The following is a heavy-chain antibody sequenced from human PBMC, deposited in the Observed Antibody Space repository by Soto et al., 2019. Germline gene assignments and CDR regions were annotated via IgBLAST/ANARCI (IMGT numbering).Heavy chain of an antibody. V-gene: IGHV3-13*01. CDR2: IGTAGDT. CDR1: GFTFSRYD. Sequence: GGSLRLSCAASGFTFSRYDMHWVRQATGKGLEWVSAIGTAGDTYYPGSVKGRFTISRENAKNSLYLQMNSLRAGDTAVYYCARVSYGDSFVDYWGQGTLVTVSS. CDR3: ARVSYGDSFVDY. D-gene: IGHD4-17*01. J-gene: IGHJ4*02.